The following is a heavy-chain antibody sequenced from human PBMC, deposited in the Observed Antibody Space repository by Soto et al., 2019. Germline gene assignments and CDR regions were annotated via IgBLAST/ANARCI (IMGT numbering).Heavy chain of an antibody. Sequence: QVQLQESGPGLVKPSGTLSLTCAVSGDSVRSPYWWCWVRQPPGKGLEWIGEVFHTGTTSYNPSRRSRVTISMDTSINQFSLDLTSVTAADTAVYYCARSAGWYAIHSWGPGTLVSVSS. D-gene: IGHD6-19*01. V-gene: IGHV4-4*02. CDR2: VFHTGTT. CDR1: GDSVRSPYW. CDR3: ARSAGWYAIHS. J-gene: IGHJ4*02.